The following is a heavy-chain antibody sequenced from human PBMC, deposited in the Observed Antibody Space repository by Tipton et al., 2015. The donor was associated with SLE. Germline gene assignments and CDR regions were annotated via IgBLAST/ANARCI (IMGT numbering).Heavy chain of an antibody. D-gene: IGHD5-24*01. J-gene: IGHJ4*02. CDR3: ARRVREDYFDY. V-gene: IGHV4-39*07. CDR1: GGSISSSSYY. CDR2: IYYSGST. Sequence: TLSLTCTVPGGSISSSSYYWGWIRQPPGKGLEWIGSIYYSGSTYYNPSLKSRVTISVDTSKNQFSLKLSSVTAADTAVYYCARRVREDYFDYWGQGTLVTVSS.